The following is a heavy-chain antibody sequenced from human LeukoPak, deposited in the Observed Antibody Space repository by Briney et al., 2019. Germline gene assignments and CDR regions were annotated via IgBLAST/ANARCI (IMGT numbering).Heavy chain of an antibody. CDR2: ISHSGST. J-gene: IGHJ4*02. V-gene: IGHV4-38-2*02. D-gene: IGHD5-24*01. CDR1: GSSISSSYY. Sequence: SETLSLTCTVSGSSISSSYYGAWIRQPPGKGLEWIATISHSGSTYYNPSLKSRVTISADTSQNQHSLRLNSVSVADTAVYYCTRVNTVMATFDYWGQGTPVTVSS. CDR3: TRVNTVMATFDY.